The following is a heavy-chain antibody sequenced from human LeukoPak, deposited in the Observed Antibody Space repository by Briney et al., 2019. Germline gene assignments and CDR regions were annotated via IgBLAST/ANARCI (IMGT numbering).Heavy chain of an antibody. Sequence: SGGSLRLSCAASGFTFSSYSMNWVRQAPGKGLEWVSSISSSSSYIYYADSVKGRFTISRDNAKNSLYLQMNSLRAEDTAVYYCARDGSDIVLMVYAIKPFDYWGQGTLVTVSS. CDR1: GFTFSSYS. V-gene: IGHV3-21*01. CDR2: ISSSSSYI. J-gene: IGHJ4*02. CDR3: ARDGSDIVLMVYAIKPFDY. D-gene: IGHD2-8*01.